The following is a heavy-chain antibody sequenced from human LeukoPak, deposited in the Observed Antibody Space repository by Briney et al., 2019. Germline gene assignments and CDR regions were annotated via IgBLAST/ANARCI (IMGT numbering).Heavy chain of an antibody. Sequence: SETLSLTCTVSGGSISSSTYYWGWIRQPPGKGLEWIGSIYYSGSTYYNPSLKSRVTISVDTSKKRFSLKLSSVTAADTAVYYCARDAGTSYYYYYGMDVWGQGTTVTVSS. CDR3: ARDAGTSYYYYYGMDV. V-gene: IGHV4-39*02. D-gene: IGHD3/OR15-3a*01. J-gene: IGHJ6*02. CDR2: IYYSGST. CDR1: GGSISSSTYY.